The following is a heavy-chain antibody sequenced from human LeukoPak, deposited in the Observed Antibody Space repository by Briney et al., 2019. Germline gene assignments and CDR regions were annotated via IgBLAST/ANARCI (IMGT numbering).Heavy chain of an antibody. CDR2: ISYDGSNK. CDR3: ARDPSIYDSGGYYQYYGMDV. Sequence: GGSLRLSCAASGFTFSSYGMHWVRQAPGKGLEWVAVISYDGSNKFYADSVKGRFTISRDNSKNTLYLQMNSLRAEDTAVYYCARDPSIYDSGGYYQYYGMDVWGQGTTVTVSS. D-gene: IGHD3-22*01. V-gene: IGHV3-30*03. J-gene: IGHJ6*02. CDR1: GFTFSSYG.